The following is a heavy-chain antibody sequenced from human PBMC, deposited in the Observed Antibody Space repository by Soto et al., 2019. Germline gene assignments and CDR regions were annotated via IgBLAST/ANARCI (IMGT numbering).Heavy chain of an antibody. J-gene: IGHJ4*02. V-gene: IGHV1-69*06. Sequence: ASVKVSCKAAGGTFSSYAISWVRQAPGQGLEWMGGIIPIFGTANYAQKFQGRVTSTADKSTSTAYMELSSLRSEDTAVYYCARLDGYCSGGSCPTEFDYRGQGTLVTVSS. CDR2: IIPIFGTA. CDR3: ARLDGYCSGGSCPTEFDY. D-gene: IGHD2-15*01. CDR1: GGTFSSYA.